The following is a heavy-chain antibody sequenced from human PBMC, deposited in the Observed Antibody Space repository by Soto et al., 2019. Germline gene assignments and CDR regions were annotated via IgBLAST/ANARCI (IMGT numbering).Heavy chain of an antibody. V-gene: IGHV4-31*03. CDR1: GGSISSGPYY. CDR3: ARGYCSSGSCPLDY. D-gene: IGHD2-15*01. Sequence: QVQLQESGPGLVKPSQTLSLTCTVSGGSISSGPYYWSWVRQHPGKGLEWIGNIYYSGSTYYNPSLKSRVTISVDTSKNQFSLKLTSVIAADTAVYYCARGYCSSGSCPLDYWGQGTLVTVSS. J-gene: IGHJ4*02. CDR2: IYYSGST.